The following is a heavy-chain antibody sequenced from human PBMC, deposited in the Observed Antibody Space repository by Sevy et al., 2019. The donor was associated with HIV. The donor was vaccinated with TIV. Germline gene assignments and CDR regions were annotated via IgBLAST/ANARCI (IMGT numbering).Heavy chain of an antibody. CDR1: GYIFIDYY. CDR2: INPNSGGT. Sequence: ASVKVSCKASGYIFIDYYTHWVRQAPGQGLEWMGRINPNSGGTNYTQRLQGRVTMTRDTSITTVYMDLSSLRSDDTAVYECVRVSFRNYFDHWGQGTLVTVSS. CDR3: VRVSFRNYFDH. V-gene: IGHV1-2*06. J-gene: IGHJ4*02.